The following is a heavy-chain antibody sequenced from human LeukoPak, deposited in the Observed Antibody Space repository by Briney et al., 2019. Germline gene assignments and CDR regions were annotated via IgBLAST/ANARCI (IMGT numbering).Heavy chain of an antibody. D-gene: IGHD3-10*01. CDR3: VVEDY. CDR1: RSTFSGYW. Sequence: GGXXRLSCAASRSTFSGYWMNWVRQAPGKGLEWVANIKQDGSEKYYVDSVKGRFTISRDNAKKTLFLQMNSLRAEDTAVYYCVVEDYWGQGTLVTVSS. CDR2: IKQDGSEK. J-gene: IGHJ4*02. V-gene: IGHV3-7*01.